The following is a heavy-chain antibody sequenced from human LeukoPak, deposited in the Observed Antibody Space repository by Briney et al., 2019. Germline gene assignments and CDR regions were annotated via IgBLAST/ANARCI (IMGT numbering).Heavy chain of an antibody. CDR1: GGSISNYY. CDR3: AREAEGYGDYFDY. D-gene: IGHD4-17*01. J-gene: IGHJ4*02. V-gene: IGHV4-39*07. CDR2: IYYSGST. Sequence: SETLSLTCTVSGGSISNYYWGWIRQPPGKGLEWIGSIYYSGSTYYNPSLKSRVTISVDTSKNQFSLKLSSVTAADTAVYYCAREAEGYGDYFDYWGQGTLVTISS.